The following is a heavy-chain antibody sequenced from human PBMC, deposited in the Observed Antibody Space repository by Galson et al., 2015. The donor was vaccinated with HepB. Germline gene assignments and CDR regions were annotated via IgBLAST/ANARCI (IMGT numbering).Heavy chain of an antibody. CDR3: AKDRFGERTLSWFDP. CDR2: ISYDGSNK. D-gene: IGHD3-10*01. Sequence: SLRLSCAASGFAFSSYGMHWVRQAPGKGLEWVAVISYDGSNKYYADSVKGRFTISRDNSKNTLYLQMNSLRAEDTAVYYCAKDRFGERTLSWFDPWGQGTLVTVSS. V-gene: IGHV3-30*18. CDR1: GFAFSSYG. J-gene: IGHJ5*02.